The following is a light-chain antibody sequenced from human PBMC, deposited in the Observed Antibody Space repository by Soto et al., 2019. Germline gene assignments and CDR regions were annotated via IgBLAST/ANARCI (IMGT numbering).Light chain of an antibody. Sequence: EIVMPQSTATLSVYTGATATLSCKASQSVAGNLAWYQQKPGQPPRLLIYGVSTRATGIPARFSGSGSGTEFTLTISSLQSEDFAVYYCQQYNNWPGTFGQGTKVDIK. V-gene: IGKV3-15*01. CDR3: QQYNNWPGT. J-gene: IGKJ1*01. CDR1: QSVAGN. CDR2: GVS.